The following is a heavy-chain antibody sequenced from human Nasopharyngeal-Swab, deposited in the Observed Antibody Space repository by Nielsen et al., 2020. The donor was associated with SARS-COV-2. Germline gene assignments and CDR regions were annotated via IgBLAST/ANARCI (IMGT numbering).Heavy chain of an antibody. J-gene: IGHJ4*02. CDR3: AKDREYYDFWSGYSPLPIFDY. CDR2: IYSGGSST. V-gene: IGHV3-23*03. CDR1: GFTFSSYA. Sequence: GESLKISCAASGFTFSSYAMSWVRQAPGKGLEWVSVIYSGGSSTYYADSVKGRFTISRDNSKNTLYLQMNSLRAEDTAVYYCAKDREYYDFWSGYSPLPIFDYWGRGTLVTVSS. D-gene: IGHD3-3*01.